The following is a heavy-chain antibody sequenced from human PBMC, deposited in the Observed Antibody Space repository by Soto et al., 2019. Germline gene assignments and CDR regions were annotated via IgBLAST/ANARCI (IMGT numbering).Heavy chain of an antibody. CDR1: GGSFSGYY. D-gene: IGHD2-2*01. V-gene: IGHV4-34*01. J-gene: IGHJ4*02. Sequence: SETLSLTCAVYGGSFSGYYWSWIRQPPGKGLEWIGEINHSGSTNYNPSLKSRVTISVDTSKNQFSLKLSSVTAADTAVYYCARLRKVVPAAIDYWGQGTLFTVSS. CDR2: INHSGST. CDR3: ARLRKVVPAAIDY.